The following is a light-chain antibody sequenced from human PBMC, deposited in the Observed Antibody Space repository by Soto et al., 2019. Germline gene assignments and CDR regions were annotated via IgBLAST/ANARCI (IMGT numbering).Light chain of an antibody. CDR1: QSVSAY. CDR2: DAS. Sequence: EVVLTQSPATLSLSPGDRATLSCRASQSVSAYLAWYQQKPGQAPRLLIYDASNRATGIPARFSGSGSGTDFTLVIAGLEPEDFAVYYCQQRSNWPQFTFGPGTKVDI. J-gene: IGKJ3*01. V-gene: IGKV3-11*01. CDR3: QQRSNWPQFT.